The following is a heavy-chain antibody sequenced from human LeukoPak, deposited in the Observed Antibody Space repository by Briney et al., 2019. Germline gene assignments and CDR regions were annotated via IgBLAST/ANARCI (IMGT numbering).Heavy chain of an antibody. CDR3: AREKYYDFWSGQQNWFDP. D-gene: IGHD3-3*01. CDR1: GYTFTSYY. V-gene: IGHV1-46*01. J-gene: IGHJ5*02. Sequence: VASVKASCKASGYTFTSYYMHWVRQAPGQVLEWMGIINPSGGSTSYAQKFQGRVTMTRDTSTSTVYMELSSLRSEDTAVYYCAREKYYDFWSGQQNWFDPWGQGTLVTVSS. CDR2: INPSGGST.